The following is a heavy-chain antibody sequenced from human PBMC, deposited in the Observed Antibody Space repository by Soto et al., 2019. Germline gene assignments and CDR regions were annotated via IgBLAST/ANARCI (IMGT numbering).Heavy chain of an antibody. D-gene: IGHD3-3*01. CDR1: GGSISSSSYY. CDR3: ARSPFGTIFGVVIIGAFDI. CDR2: IYYSGST. J-gene: IGHJ3*02. V-gene: IGHV4-39*01. Sequence: SETLSLTCTVSGGSISSSSYYWGWIRQPPGKGLEWIGSIYYSGSTYYNPSLKSRVTISVDTSKNQFSLKLSSVTAADTAVYYCARSPFGTIFGVVIIGAFDIWGQGTMVTVSS.